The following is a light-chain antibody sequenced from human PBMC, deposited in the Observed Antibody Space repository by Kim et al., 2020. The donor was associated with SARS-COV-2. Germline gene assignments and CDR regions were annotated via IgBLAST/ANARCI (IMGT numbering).Light chain of an antibody. CDR2: DVT. CDR1: NSDIGAYEY. CDR3: NSYTTDNVWV. V-gene: IGLV2-14*03. Sequence: GQSITFSCTGTNSDIGAYEYVSWFQQHPGKAPKLMIYDVTKRPSGVSDRFSGSKSGNRAFLTISGVQAEDEADYYCNSYTTDNVWVFGGGTKVTVL. J-gene: IGLJ3*02.